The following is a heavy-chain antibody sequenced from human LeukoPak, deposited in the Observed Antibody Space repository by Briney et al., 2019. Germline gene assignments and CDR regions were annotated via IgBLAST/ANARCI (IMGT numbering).Heavy chain of an antibody. CDR3: ARDEYYYDSSGYFDY. D-gene: IGHD3-22*01. CDR1: GYTFTSYY. Sequence: ASVKVSCKASGYTFTSYYMHWVRQAPGQGLEWMGIINPSGGSTSYAQQFQGRVTMTRDTSTSTVYMELSSLRSEDTAVYYCARDEYYYDSSGYFDYWGQGTLVTVSS. V-gene: IGHV1-46*01. J-gene: IGHJ4*02. CDR2: INPSGGST.